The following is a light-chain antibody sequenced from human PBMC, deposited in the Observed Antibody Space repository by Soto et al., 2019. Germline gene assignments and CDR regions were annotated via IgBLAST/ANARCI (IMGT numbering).Light chain of an antibody. V-gene: IGLV2-14*03. Sequence: QSVLTQPASVSGSPGQSITISCTGTSSDLRYYSYVSWYQQHPGKAPKLMIYDVTTRPSGVSNRFSGSKSGDTASLTISGLQSEDEAESYCSTSTSSSPAFGTGTKVNVL. CDR1: SSDLRYYSY. CDR2: DVT. J-gene: IGLJ1*01. CDR3: STSTSSSPA.